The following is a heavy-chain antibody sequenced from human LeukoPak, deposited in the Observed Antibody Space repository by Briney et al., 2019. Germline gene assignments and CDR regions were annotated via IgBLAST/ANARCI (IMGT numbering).Heavy chain of an antibody. Sequence: GGSLRLSCAASGFTFSSYWMHWVRQAPREGLVWVSRINSDGSITTYADSVKGRFTISRDNAKNTLYLQMNSLRAEDTAMYYCARGSGWLDYWGQGTLVTASS. CDR1: GFTFSSYW. CDR2: INSDGSIT. V-gene: IGHV3-74*01. J-gene: IGHJ4*02. CDR3: ARGSGWLDY. D-gene: IGHD6-19*01.